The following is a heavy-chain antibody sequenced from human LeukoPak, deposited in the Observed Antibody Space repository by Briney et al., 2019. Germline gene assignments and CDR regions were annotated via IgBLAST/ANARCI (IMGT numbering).Heavy chain of an antibody. Sequence: GGSLRLSCEASGFTFSSYGMHWVRQAPGKGLEWVAIIAYDGSYQNYGDSVKGRFTISRDNSKNTLYLQMNSPIAEDTAVYYCARDPQTWVLSGPADRWGQGTLVTVSS. CDR2: IAYDGSYQ. D-gene: IGHD1-26*01. J-gene: IGHJ5*02. CDR1: GFTFSSYG. V-gene: IGHV3-33*05. CDR3: ARDPQTWVLSGPADR.